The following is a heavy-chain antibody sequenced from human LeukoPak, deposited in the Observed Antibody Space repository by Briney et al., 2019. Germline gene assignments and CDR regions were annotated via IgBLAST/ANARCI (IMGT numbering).Heavy chain of an antibody. V-gene: IGHV1-46*01. CDR3: ARDRGMAAVGTGYFDY. CDR1: GYTFTSYY. J-gene: IGHJ4*02. D-gene: IGHD6-13*01. Sequence: ASVKVSCKASGYTFTSYYMHWVRQAPGQGLERMGIINPSGGSTSYAQKFQGRVTMTRDTSTSTVYMELSSLRSEDTAVYYCARDRGMAAVGTGYFDYWGQGTLVTVSS. CDR2: INPSGGST.